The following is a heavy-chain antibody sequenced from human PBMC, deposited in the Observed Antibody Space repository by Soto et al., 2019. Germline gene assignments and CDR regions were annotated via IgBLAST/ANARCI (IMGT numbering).Heavy chain of an antibody. CDR2: IKSKVDGGTT. CDR1: GFTVGSAW. Sequence: EVQLVESGGGLVKPGGSLRLGCEASGFTVGSAWMNWVRQAPGKGLVWVGSIKSKVDGGTTDYAEPVKGRFTISKDDSKNTQYRQMERLKTEDIAVYYCTSAPQSAMTEERARSSGQGTWVTVSS. D-gene: IGHD2-21*02. V-gene: IGHV3-15*07. J-gene: IGHJ5*02. CDR3: TSAPQSAMTEERARS.